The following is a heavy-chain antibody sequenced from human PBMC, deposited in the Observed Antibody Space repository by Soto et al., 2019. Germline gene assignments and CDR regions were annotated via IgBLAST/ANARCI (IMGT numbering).Heavy chain of an antibody. CDR1: GFTFSRYW. D-gene: IGHD1-26*01. V-gene: IGHV3-74*01. CDR3: ASLVGTPRLWYFDL. CDR2: INGDGSST. J-gene: IGHJ2*01. Sequence: EVQLVESGGGLVQPGGSLRLSCAASGFTFSRYWMYWVRQAPGKGLVWVSSINGDGSSTHYADSLKGRFTISRDNANNTLHLQINRLRAKDTGRYYCASLVGTPRLWYFDLWGRGTLVTVSS.